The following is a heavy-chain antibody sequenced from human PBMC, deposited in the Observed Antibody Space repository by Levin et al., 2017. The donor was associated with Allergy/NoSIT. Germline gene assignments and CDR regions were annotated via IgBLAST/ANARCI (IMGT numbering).Heavy chain of an antibody. CDR3: AREHMVRGVYYYYYMDV. CDR2: IYSGGST. Sequence: GESLKISCAASGFTVSSNYMSWVRQAPGKGLEWVSVIYSGGSTYYADSVKGRFTISRDNSKNTLYLQMNSLRAEDTAVYYCAREHMVRGVYYYYYMDVWGKGTTVTVSS. D-gene: IGHD3-10*01. V-gene: IGHV3-66*01. J-gene: IGHJ6*03. CDR1: GFTVSSNY.